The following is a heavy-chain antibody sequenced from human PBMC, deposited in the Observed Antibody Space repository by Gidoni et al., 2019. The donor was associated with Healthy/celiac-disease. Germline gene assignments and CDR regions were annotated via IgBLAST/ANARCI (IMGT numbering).Heavy chain of an antibody. CDR2: IRGSCGST. CDR1: GFTFSSYA. J-gene: IGHJ4*02. D-gene: IGHD6-13*01. V-gene: IGHV3-23*01. Sequence: EVQLLESGGGLVQPGGSLRLSCAASGFTFSSYAMSWVRPSPGKGLEWVSSIRGSCGSTYYADSVKGRFTISRDNSKNTLYLQMNSLRAEDTAVYYCANPSIAAAGTVGFDYWGQGTLVTVSS. CDR3: ANPSIAAAGTVGFDY.